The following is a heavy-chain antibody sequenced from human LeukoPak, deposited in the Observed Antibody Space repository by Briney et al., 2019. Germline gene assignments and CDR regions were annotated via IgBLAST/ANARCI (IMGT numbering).Heavy chain of an antibody. Sequence: GESLKISCKGSGYRFTNYWIGWVRQMPGKGLEWMGIIYPGDSDTRYSPSFQGQVTISADKSISTAYLQWSSLKASDTAMYYCASQSWLLVAIGKRAFDIWGQGTMVTVSS. V-gene: IGHV5-51*01. CDR3: ASQSWLLVAIGKRAFDI. D-gene: IGHD2-2*01. CDR2: IYPGDSDT. J-gene: IGHJ3*02. CDR1: GYRFTNYW.